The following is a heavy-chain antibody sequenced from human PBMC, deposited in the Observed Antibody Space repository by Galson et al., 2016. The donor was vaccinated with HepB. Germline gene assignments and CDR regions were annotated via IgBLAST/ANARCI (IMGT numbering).Heavy chain of an antibody. CDR3: TRQFDYDFWGGYSGNFDY. CDR1: GGSFSGYY. D-gene: IGHD3-3*01. J-gene: IGHJ4*02. Sequence: TLSLTCAVHGGSFSGYYWTWIRQSPGKGLEWIGYIYFNGSTYFSPSLRSRVAITKDTSKNQFSLSLTSVTAADTAVYYCTRQFDYDFWGGYSGNFDYWGQGTLVTVSS. CDR2: IYFNGST. V-gene: IGHV4-34*09.